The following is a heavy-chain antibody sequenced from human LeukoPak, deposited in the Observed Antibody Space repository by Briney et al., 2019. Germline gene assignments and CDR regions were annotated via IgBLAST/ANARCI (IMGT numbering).Heavy chain of an antibody. V-gene: IGHV4-34*09. CDR2: IYYSGST. J-gene: IGHJ6*02. CDR1: GGSFSGYY. Sequence: SETLSLTCAVYGGSFSGYYWSWIRQPPGKGLEWIGYIYYSGSTYYNPSLKSRVTISVDTSKNQFSLKLSSVTAADTAVYYCAREGGYSYGYLFGMDVWGQGTTVTVSS. CDR3: AREGGYSYGYLFGMDV. D-gene: IGHD5-18*01.